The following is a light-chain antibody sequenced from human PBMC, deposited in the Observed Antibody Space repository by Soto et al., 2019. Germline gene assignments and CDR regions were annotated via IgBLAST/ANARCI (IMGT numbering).Light chain of an antibody. CDR1: QSVSSSY. CDR3: QQRSNWPPIT. Sequence: EIVLTQSPATLSLSPGERATLSCRASQSVSSSYLAWYQQKPGQAPRLLIYGASNRATGIPARFSGSGSGTDFTLTISSLEAEDFAVYYCQQRSNWPPITFGQGTRLEI. CDR2: GAS. J-gene: IGKJ5*01. V-gene: IGKV3-11*01.